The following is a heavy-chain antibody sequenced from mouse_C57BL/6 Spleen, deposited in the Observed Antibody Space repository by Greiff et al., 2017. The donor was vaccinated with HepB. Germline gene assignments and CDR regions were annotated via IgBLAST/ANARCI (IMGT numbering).Heavy chain of an antibody. D-gene: IGHD1-1*01. Sequence: EVKVEESGGGLVQPGGSLKLSCAASGFTFSDYYMYWVRQSPEKRLEWVAYISNGGGSTYYPDTVKGRFTISRDNAKNTLYLQMIRLKSEDTAMYYCARHGTTVVAKGAMDYWGQGTSVTVSS. CDR1: GFTFSDYY. CDR3: ARHGTTVVAKGAMDY. CDR2: ISNGGGST. V-gene: IGHV5-12*01. J-gene: IGHJ4*01.